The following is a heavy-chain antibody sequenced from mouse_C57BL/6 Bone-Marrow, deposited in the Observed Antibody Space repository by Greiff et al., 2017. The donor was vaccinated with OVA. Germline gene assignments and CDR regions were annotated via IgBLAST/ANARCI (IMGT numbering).Heavy chain of an antibody. V-gene: IGHV1-50*01. CDR2: IDPSDSYT. Sequence: QVQLQQPGAELVKPGASVQLSCKASGYTFTSYWMQWGKQRPGPGLEWIGEIDPSDSYTNYNQKFKGKATLTVDTTSSTAYMQLSSLTSEDSAVYYCASDAFDSWGQGDLATVSA. J-gene: IGHJ3*01. D-gene: IGHD2-4*01. CDR3: ASDAFDS. CDR1: GYTFTSYW.